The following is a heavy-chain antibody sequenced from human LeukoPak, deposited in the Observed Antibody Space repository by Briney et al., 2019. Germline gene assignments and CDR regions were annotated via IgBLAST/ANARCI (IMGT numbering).Heavy chain of an antibody. CDR3: ARDRGPWGITYYGMDV. D-gene: IGHD3-16*01. CDR2: IYYSGST. CDR1: GGSISSYY. V-gene: IGHV4-59*01. J-gene: IGHJ6*02. Sequence: SETLSLTCTVSGGSISSYYWSWIRQPPGKGLEWIGYIYYSGSTNYNPSLKNRVTISVDTSKNQFSLKLSSVTAADTAVYYCARDRGPWGITYYGMDVWGQGTTVTVSS.